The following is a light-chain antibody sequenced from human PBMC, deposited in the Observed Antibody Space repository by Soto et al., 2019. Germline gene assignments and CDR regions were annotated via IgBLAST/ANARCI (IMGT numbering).Light chain of an antibody. CDR2: SAS. J-gene: IGKJ1*01. CDR1: QNLGTLY. V-gene: IGKV3-20*01. Sequence: EIVWTQSPGTLSLSPGGRGTLACRSSQNLGTLYLAWFQQKSGQAPRLLIYSASRRATGIPDRFTGSGSGTDFTLTINRVEPEDFAVYFCQQYASSPRTFGQGSKVDIK. CDR3: QQYASSPRT.